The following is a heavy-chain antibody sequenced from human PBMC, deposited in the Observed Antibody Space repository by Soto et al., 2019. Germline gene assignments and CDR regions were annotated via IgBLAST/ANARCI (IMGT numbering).Heavy chain of an antibody. D-gene: IGHD3-10*01. V-gene: IGHV3-23*01. CDR1: GFTFNNYA. CDR3: AKGRGGSGSLAPRVDF. J-gene: IGHJ4*02. CDR2: ISGGGDTT. Sequence: EVQLLESGGGLVLAGGSLRLSCAASGFTFNNYAMTWVRQAPGKGLEWVSAISGGGDTTSYADSVKGQFTVSRDGSKNTLYLQMSSLRAEDTALYYCAKGRGGSGSLAPRVDFWGQGTLVTVSS.